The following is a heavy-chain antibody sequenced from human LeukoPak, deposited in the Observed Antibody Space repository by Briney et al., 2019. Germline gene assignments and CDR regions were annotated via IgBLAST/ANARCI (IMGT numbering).Heavy chain of an antibody. Sequence: PSETLSLTCTVSGGSISSGSYYWRWIRQPARKRLDWIGRISTSGRTNYNPSLKSRVTISVDTSKAQFSLKLSSVTAADTAVYYCASRGHWGQGTLVTVSS. V-gene: IGHV4-61*02. D-gene: IGHD5-24*01. CDR3: ASRGH. CDR1: GGSISSGSYY. CDR2: ISTSGRT. J-gene: IGHJ4*02.